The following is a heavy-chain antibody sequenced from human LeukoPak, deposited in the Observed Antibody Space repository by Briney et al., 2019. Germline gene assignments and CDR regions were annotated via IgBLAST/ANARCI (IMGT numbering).Heavy chain of an antibody. D-gene: IGHD3-10*01. CDR3: GGSGSYYTPSYY. CDR2: ISNDGVT. Sequence: GGSLRLSCATSDFPVSDSYMSLVRQAPGRGLEWVSVISNDGVTDYADSVKGRFTISRDDSNDTVFLQMSSLRPEDTAVYYCGGSGSYYTPSYYWGQGTLVTVSS. CDR1: DFPVSDSY. V-gene: IGHV3-53*01. J-gene: IGHJ4*02.